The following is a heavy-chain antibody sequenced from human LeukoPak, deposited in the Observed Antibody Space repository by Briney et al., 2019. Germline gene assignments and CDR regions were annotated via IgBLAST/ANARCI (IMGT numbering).Heavy chain of an antibody. Sequence: GGSLRLSCAVSGFTFSSYTMNWVRQAPGKGLEWVSTISTSSSYKYYADSAKGRFTTSRDNAKNSLYLQMNSLRAEDTAVYYCARDLEDYNNYGEMAIWGQGTLVTVSS. CDR3: ARDLEDYNNYGEMAI. CDR2: ISTSSSYK. J-gene: IGHJ4*02. D-gene: IGHD4-11*01. CDR1: GFTFSSYT. V-gene: IGHV3-21*01.